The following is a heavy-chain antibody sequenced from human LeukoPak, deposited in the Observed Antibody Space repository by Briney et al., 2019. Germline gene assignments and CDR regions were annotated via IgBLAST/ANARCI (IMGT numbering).Heavy chain of an antibody. CDR3: ARATYGSGSYYPY. V-gene: IGHV3-21*01. J-gene: IGHJ4*02. CDR2: ISSSSSYI. CDR1: GFTFDDYG. D-gene: IGHD3-10*01. Sequence: GGSLRLSCVASGFTFDDYGMGWVRQVPGKGLEWVSSISSSSSYIYYADSVKGRFTISRDNAKNSLYLQMNSLRAEDTAVYYCARATYGSGSYYPYWGQGTLVTVSS.